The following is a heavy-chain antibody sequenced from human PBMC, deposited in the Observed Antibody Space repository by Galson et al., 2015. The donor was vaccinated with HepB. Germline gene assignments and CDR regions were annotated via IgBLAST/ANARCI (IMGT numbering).Heavy chain of an antibody. V-gene: IGHV3-30*18. CDR1: GFTFSSYG. Sequence: SLRLSCAASGFTFSSYGMHWVRQAPGKGLEWVAVISYDGSNKYYADSVKGRFTISRDNSKNTLYLQMNSLRAEDTAVYYCAKAVPHCSSTSCYTYYYGMDVWGQGTTVTVSS. J-gene: IGHJ6*02. D-gene: IGHD2-2*02. CDR3: AKAVPHCSSTSCYTYYYGMDV. CDR2: ISYDGSNK.